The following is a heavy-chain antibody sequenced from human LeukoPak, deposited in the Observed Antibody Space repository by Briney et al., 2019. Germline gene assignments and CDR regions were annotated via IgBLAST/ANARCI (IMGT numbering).Heavy chain of an antibody. Sequence: GGPLRLSCAAPGFTFSSYNMNWVRQAPGKGLEWVSSISSSSNYIYYADSVKGRFTISRDNAKNSLYLQMNSLRAEDMAVYYCAKELGIAAAEEGFDIWGRGTMVTVSS. CDR3: AKELGIAAAEEGFDI. J-gene: IGHJ3*02. CDR1: GFTFSSYN. V-gene: IGHV3-21*01. D-gene: IGHD6-25*01. CDR2: ISSSSNYI.